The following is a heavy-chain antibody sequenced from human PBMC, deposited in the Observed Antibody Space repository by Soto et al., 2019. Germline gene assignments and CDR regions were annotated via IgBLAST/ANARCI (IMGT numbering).Heavy chain of an antibody. D-gene: IGHD6-19*01. Sequence: QVQLVESGGGVVHPGRSQRLSCAASGFTFSSYGMHWVRQAPGKGLEWVAVISYDGSNKYYADSVKGRFTISRDNSKNTLYMQMNSLRAEDTAVYYCAKDQRQWLVYNYFDYWGQGTLVTVSS. J-gene: IGHJ4*02. CDR3: AKDQRQWLVYNYFDY. CDR1: GFTFSSYG. CDR2: ISYDGSNK. V-gene: IGHV3-30*18.